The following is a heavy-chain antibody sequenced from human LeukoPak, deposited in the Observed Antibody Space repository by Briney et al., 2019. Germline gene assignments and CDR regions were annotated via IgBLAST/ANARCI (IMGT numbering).Heavy chain of an antibody. V-gene: IGHV3-21*01. Sequence: GGSLRLSCAVSGFTFSTYIMNWVRQAPGKGLEWVSSISSSSSYIYYADSVKGRFTISRDNAKNSLYLQMNSLRAEDTAVYYCARDSYSSGWYPYYYYYYYMDVWGKGTTVTVSS. CDR1: GFTFSTYI. CDR3: ARDSYSSGWYPYYYYYYYMDV. D-gene: IGHD6-19*01. J-gene: IGHJ6*03. CDR2: ISSSSSYI.